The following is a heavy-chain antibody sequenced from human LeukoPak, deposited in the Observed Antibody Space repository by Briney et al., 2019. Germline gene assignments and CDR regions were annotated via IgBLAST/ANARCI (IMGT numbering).Heavy chain of an antibody. Sequence: GGSLRLSCTASGFTFSNYWMHWVRQTPGKGLVWVSHINNDGTSTTYADPVKGRFTISRDNAKNTLYLQMDSLRAEDSAMYYCADPFGDAFDMWGQGTMVTVSS. J-gene: IGHJ3*02. CDR1: GFTFSNYW. V-gene: IGHV3-74*01. D-gene: IGHD3-3*01. CDR3: ADPFGDAFDM. CDR2: INNDGTST.